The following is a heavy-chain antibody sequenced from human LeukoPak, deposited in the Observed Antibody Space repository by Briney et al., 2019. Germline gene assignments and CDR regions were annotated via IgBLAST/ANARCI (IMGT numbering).Heavy chain of an antibody. Sequence: PSETLSLTCTVSGGSISSSSYYRGWIRQPPGKGLEWIESIYYSGSTYYNPSLKSRVTISVDTSKNQFSLKLSSVTAADTAVYYCARGVDGYKRWFDPWGQGTLVTVSS. CDR1: GGSISSSSYY. CDR3: ARGVDGYKRWFDP. CDR2: IYYSGST. D-gene: IGHD5-24*01. J-gene: IGHJ5*02. V-gene: IGHV4-39*01.